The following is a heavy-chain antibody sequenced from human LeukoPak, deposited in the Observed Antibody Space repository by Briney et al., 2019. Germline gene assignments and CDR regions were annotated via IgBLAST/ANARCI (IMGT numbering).Heavy chain of an antibody. Sequence: PGGSLRLSCAASGFTFSSYSMNWVRQAPGKGLEWVSSISSSSSYIYYADSVKGRFTISRDNAKNSLYLQMNSLRAEDTALYYCAKEIGYSYGYHYYYGMDVWGQGTTVTVSS. D-gene: IGHD5-18*01. CDR2: ISSSSSYI. J-gene: IGHJ6*02. CDR1: GFTFSSYS. V-gene: IGHV3-21*04. CDR3: AKEIGYSYGYHYYYGMDV.